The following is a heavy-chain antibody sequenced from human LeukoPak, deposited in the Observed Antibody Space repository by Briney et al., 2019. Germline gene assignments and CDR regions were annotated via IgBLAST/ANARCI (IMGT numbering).Heavy chain of an antibody. Sequence: GRSLRLSCAASGFTFSSHALHWVRQAPGKGLDGVALISYDGSNTYYADSVKGRFTISRDNSKNTLYLQMNSLTAEDTAVYYCARGGRDGYNLPLDYWGQGTLVTVSS. CDR2: ISYDGSNT. CDR1: GFTFSSHA. V-gene: IGHV3-30*04. CDR3: ARGGRDGYNLPLDY. J-gene: IGHJ4*02. D-gene: IGHD5-24*01.